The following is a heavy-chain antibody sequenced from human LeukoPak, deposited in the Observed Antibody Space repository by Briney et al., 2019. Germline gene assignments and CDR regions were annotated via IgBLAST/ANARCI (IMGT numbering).Heavy chain of an antibody. CDR2: IYYSGST. V-gene: IGHV4-59*01. D-gene: IGHD6-13*01. CDR3: ARQQLSQLYYFDY. J-gene: IGHJ4*02. CDR1: GGSISSYY. Sequence: PSETLSLTCTVSGGSISSYYWSWIRQPPGKGLEWIGYIYYSGSTNYNPSLKSRVTISVDTPKNQFSLKLSSVTAADTAVYYCARQQLSQLYYFDYWGQGTLVTVSS.